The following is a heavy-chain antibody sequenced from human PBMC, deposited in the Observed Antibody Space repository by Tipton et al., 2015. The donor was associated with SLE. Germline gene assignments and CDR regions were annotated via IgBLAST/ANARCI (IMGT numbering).Heavy chain of an antibody. CDR3: ARAPGLDRDYYYYYYMDV. CDR2: IFHIGNT. Sequence: TLSLTCTVSGDSIRSSGYFWGWIRQPPGKGLEWIGSIFHIGNTYYNPSLKSRVTISVDRSKNQFSLKLNSVTAADTAVYYCARAPGLDRDYYYYYYMDVWGKGTTVTVSS. D-gene: IGHD3/OR15-3a*01. CDR1: GDSIRSSGYF. V-gene: IGHV4-39*07. J-gene: IGHJ6*03.